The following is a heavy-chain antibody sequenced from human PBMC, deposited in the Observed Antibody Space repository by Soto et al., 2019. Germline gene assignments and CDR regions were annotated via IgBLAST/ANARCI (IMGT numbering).Heavy chain of an antibody. V-gene: IGHV1-69*02. CDR3: ARVGEQRMAPYYFDY. CDR2: IIPIPGIA. Sequence: SVKVSCKASGGTFSSYTISWVRQAPGQGLEWMGRIIPIPGIANYAQKFQGRVTITADKSTSTAYMELSSLRSEDTAVYYCARVGEQRMAPYYFDYWGQGTLVTVSS. J-gene: IGHJ4*02. D-gene: IGHD3-10*01. CDR1: GGTFSSYT.